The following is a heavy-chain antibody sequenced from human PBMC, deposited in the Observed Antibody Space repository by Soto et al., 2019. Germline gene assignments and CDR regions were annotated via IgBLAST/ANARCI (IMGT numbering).Heavy chain of an antibody. CDR2: ITWNSGRV. J-gene: IGHJ4*02. Sequence: VQLVESGGGLVQPGRSLRLSCATSGFIFNDYAMHWVRQAPGKGLEWVSSITWNSGRVDYADSVTGRFTISRDNAKNSLYLPMNSLRPEATAFYYCVKVGCFSCTTVTNCYAGGCDYWGQGALVIVSS. D-gene: IGHD2-2*01. CDR1: GFIFNDYA. V-gene: IGHV3-9*01. CDR3: VKVGCFSCTTVTNCYAGGCDY.